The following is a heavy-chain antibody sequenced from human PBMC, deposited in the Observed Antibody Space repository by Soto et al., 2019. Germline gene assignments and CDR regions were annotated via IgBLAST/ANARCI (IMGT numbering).Heavy chain of an antibody. CDR3: ARQSENAAADFDY. Sequence: PGESLKISCKGSGYSFTSYWIGWVRQMPGKGLEWMGIIYPGDSDTRYSPSFQGQVTISADKSISTAYLQWHSLKASDTAMYYCARQSENAAADFDYWGQGTLVTVSS. D-gene: IGHD6-13*01. V-gene: IGHV5-51*01. CDR1: GYSFTSYW. J-gene: IGHJ4*02. CDR2: IYPGDSDT.